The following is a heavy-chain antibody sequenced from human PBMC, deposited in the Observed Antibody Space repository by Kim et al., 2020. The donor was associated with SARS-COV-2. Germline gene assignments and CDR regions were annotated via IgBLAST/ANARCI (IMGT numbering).Heavy chain of an antibody. CDR2: INHSGTT. Sequence: SETLSLTCAVYGGSFSGYYWSWIRQPPGKGLEWIGEINHSGTTNYNPSLKSRVTISVDTSQNHFSLKLSSVTAADRAVYYCARGEYGSSFAAYWGQGTLVTVSS. CDR1: GGSFSGYY. J-gene: IGHJ4*02. D-gene: IGHD6-6*01. CDR3: ARGEYGSSFAAY. V-gene: IGHV4-34*01.